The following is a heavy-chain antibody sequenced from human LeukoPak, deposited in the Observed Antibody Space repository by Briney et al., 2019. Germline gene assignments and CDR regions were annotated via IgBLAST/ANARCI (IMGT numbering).Heavy chain of an antibody. J-gene: IGHJ4*02. Sequence: PGGPLRLSCAASGFTFSSYAMSWVRQAPGKGLEWVSAISGSGGSTYYADSVKGRFTISRDNSKNTLYLQMNSLRAEDTAVYYCAKYRRSSSSGFDYWGQGTLVTVSS. CDR1: GFTFSSYA. CDR3: AKYRRSSSSGFDY. V-gene: IGHV3-23*01. CDR2: ISGSGGST. D-gene: IGHD6-6*01.